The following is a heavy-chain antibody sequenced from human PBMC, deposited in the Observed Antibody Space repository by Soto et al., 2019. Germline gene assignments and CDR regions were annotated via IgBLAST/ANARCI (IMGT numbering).Heavy chain of an antibody. CDR1: GFTFSSYW. CDR2: IKQDGSEN. Sequence: EVQLVESGGGLVQPGGSLRLSCAASGFTFSSYWMSWVRQAPGKGLAWVANIKQDGSENYYVDSVKGRFTISRDNAKNSLYLQMNSLRAEDTAVYYCARADSSGWSPFDYWGQGTLVTVSS. D-gene: IGHD6-19*01. V-gene: IGHV3-7*05. CDR3: ARADSSGWSPFDY. J-gene: IGHJ4*02.